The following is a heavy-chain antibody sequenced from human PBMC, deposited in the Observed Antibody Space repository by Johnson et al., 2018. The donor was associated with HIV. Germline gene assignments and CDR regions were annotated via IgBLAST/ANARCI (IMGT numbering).Heavy chain of an antibody. CDR2: ISSRSGPI. D-gene: IGHD2-21*02. Sequence: QVQLVESGGDLVQPGGSLRLSCAASGFTFSDYYMSWIRQAPGKGLEWVSHISSRSGPISYSDSVKGRFTISRDNAKNSLYLQMNSLRAEDTAVYYCARAPRAFCDGDCYPNAFGIWGQGTMVTVSS. CDR1: GFTFSDYY. V-gene: IGHV3-11*04. CDR3: ARAPRAFCDGDCYPNAFGI. J-gene: IGHJ3*02.